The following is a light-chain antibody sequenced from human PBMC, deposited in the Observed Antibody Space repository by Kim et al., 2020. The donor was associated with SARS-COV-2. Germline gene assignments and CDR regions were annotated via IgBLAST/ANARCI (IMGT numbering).Light chain of an antibody. V-gene: IGKV1-5*01. CDR2: DAS. CDR1: QSSSSW. Sequence: GDRVTITCRASQSSSSWLAWYQQKPGKAPKLLIYDASSLESGVPSRFSGSASGTEFTLTISILQPDDFATYYCQQYNSYSFTFGQGTKVDIK. J-gene: IGKJ1*01. CDR3: QQYNSYSFT.